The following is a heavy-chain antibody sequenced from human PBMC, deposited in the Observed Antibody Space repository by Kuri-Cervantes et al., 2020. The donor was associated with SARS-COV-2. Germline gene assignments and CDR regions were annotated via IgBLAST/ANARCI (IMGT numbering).Heavy chain of an antibody. D-gene: IGHD6-19*01. J-gene: IGHJ3*02. CDR2: ISSSSSYT. CDR3: ASAPQWVAGDDTFDI. V-gene: IGHV3-11*03. CDR1: GFTFSSYA. Sequence: GGSLRLSCAASGFTFSSYAMSWVRQAPGKGLVWVSYISSSSSYTNYADSVAGRFTISRDNAKNSLYLQMNSLSAEDTSVYYCASAPQWVAGDDTFDIWGQGTMVTVSS.